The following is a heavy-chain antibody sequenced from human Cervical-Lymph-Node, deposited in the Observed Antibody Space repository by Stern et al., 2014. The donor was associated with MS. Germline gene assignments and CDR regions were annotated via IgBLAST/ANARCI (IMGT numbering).Heavy chain of an antibody. CDR2: IWYDGSNK. D-gene: IGHD5-12*01. V-gene: IGHV3-33*01. CDR3: ARPMEHGYRGYDFIDY. CDR1: GFTFSSYG. Sequence: MQLVESGGGVVQPGRSLRLSCAASGFTFSSYGMHWVRQAPGKGLEWVAVIWYDGSNKYYADSVKGRFTISRDNSKNTLYLQMNSLRAEDTAVYYCARPMEHGYRGYDFIDYWGQGTLVTVSS. J-gene: IGHJ4*02.